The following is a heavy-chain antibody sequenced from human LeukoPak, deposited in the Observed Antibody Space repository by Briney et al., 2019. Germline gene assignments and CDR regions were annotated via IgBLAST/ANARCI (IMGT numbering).Heavy chain of an antibody. CDR3: ARQYCSGGSCYSEYDFDY. CDR2: IYYSGST. D-gene: IGHD2-15*01. Sequence: SETLSLTCTVSGGSISSSSYYWGWIRQPPGKGLEWIGSIYYSGSTYYNPSLKSRCTISVDTSKNQFSLKLSSVTAADTAVYYCARQYCSGGSCYSEYDFDYWGQGTLVTVSS. CDR1: GGSISSSSYY. V-gene: IGHV4-39*01. J-gene: IGHJ4*02.